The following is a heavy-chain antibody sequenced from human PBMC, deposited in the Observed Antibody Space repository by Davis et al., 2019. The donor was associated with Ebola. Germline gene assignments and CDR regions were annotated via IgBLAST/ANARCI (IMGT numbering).Heavy chain of an antibody. CDR3: ASHNWGTFGY. V-gene: IGHV1-24*01. CDR1: GYTLTELS. D-gene: IGHD7-27*01. J-gene: IGHJ4*02. Sequence: ASVKVSCKVSGYTLTELSMHWVRQAPGKGLEWMGGFDPEDGETIYAQKFQGRVTMTEDTSTDTAYMELSRLRSDDTAVYYCASHNWGTFGYWGQGTLVTVSS. CDR2: FDPEDGET.